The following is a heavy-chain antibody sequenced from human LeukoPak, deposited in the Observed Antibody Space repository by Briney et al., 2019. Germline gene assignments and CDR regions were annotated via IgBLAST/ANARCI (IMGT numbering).Heavy chain of an antibody. V-gene: IGHV3-30*03. J-gene: IGHJ4*02. CDR1: GFTFRSYG. CDR2: ISYDGTNK. D-gene: IGHD4-17*01. CDR3: ASDYGYYGGTYGFDY. Sequence: GRSLRLSCAASGFTFRSYGMHWVRQAPGKGLEWVAAISYDGTNKYYADSVKGRFTISRDNSKNTLDLQMNSLRAEDTAVYYCASDYGYYGGTYGFDYWGQGTLGTGSS.